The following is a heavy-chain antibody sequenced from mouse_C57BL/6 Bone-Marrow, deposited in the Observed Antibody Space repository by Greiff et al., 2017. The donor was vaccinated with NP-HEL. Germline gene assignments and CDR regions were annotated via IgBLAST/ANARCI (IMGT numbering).Heavy chain of an antibody. CDR1: GFTFSNYW. V-gene: IGHV6-3*01. J-gene: IGHJ2*01. CDR2: IRLKSDNYAT. CDR3: TNSYFDY. Sequence: EVKVEESGGGLVQPGGSMKLSCVASGFTFSNYWMNWVRQSPEKGLEWVAQIRLKSDNYATHYAEYGKGRFTISRDDSKSSVYLQMNNLRAEDTGIYYCTNSYFDYWGQGTTLTVSS.